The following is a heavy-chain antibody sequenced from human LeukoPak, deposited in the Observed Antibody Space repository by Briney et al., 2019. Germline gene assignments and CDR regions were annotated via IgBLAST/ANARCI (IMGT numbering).Heavy chain of an antibody. CDR3: ARGKIDYFDY. CDR2: ISSSSSYI. V-gene: IGHV3-21*01. CDR1: GFTFSSYS. Sequence: GGSLRLSCAASGFTFSSYSMNWVRQAPGKGLEWVSSISSSSSYIYYADSVKGRFTISRDNAKNSLYLQTNSLRAEDTAVYYCARGKIDYFDYWGQGTLVTVSS. J-gene: IGHJ4*02.